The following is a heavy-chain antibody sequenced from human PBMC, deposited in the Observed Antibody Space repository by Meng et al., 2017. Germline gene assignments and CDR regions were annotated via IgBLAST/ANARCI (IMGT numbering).Heavy chain of an antibody. V-gene: IGHV3-33*01. Sequence: QVQLVESGGGVVQPGRSLRLSCAASGFTFRNYGMHWVRQAPAKGLEWVAVIWYDGSEKYYGDSVKGRFTISRDNSQNKLYLQMDSLRAEDTAVYYCARDNPHLYWGQGTLVTVSS. CDR3: ARDNPHLY. CDR1: GFTFRNYG. CDR2: IWYDGSEK. J-gene: IGHJ4*02.